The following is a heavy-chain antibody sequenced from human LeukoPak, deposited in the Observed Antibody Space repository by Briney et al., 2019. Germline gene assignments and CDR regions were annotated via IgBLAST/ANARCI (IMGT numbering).Heavy chain of an antibody. D-gene: IGHD1-26*01. CDR2: ISYDGSNK. J-gene: IGHJ4*02. CDR3: AKHSGSYQTAFDY. Sequence: QPGRSLRLSCAASGFTFSSYGMHWVRQAPGKXXXXXAVISYDGSNKYYADSVKGRFTISRDNSKNTLYLQMNSLRAEDTAVYYCAKHSGSYQTAFDYWGQGTLVTVSS. V-gene: IGHV3-30*18. CDR1: GFTFSSYG.